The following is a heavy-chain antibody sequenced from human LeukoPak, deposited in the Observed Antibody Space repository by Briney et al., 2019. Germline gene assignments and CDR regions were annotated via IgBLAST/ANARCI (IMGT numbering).Heavy chain of an antibody. CDR1: GFTFSSYS. Sequence: GGSLRLSCAAPGFTFSSYSMNWVRQAPGKGLEWVSYISSSSSTIYYADSVKGRFTISRDNAKNSLYLQMNSLRAEDTAVYYCARGRRGYYDILTGYSGLNFDYWGQGTLVTVSS. J-gene: IGHJ4*02. CDR2: ISSSSSTI. CDR3: ARGRRGYYDILTGYSGLNFDY. V-gene: IGHV3-48*01. D-gene: IGHD3-9*01.